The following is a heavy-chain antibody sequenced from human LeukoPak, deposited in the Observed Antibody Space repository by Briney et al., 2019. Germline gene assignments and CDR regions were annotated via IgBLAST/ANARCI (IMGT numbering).Heavy chain of an antibody. J-gene: IGHJ4*02. CDR3: ARSWSSSGVKY. CDR2: MDPSDSYT. Sequence: RGESLKISCKGSGYGFTSYWISWVRQMPGKGLEWMGRMDPSDSYTNYSPSFQVHVTISADKSISTAYLQWISLKASDTAMYYCARSWSSSGVKYWGQGTLVTVSS. CDR1: GYGFTSYW. D-gene: IGHD6-13*01. V-gene: IGHV5-10-1*01.